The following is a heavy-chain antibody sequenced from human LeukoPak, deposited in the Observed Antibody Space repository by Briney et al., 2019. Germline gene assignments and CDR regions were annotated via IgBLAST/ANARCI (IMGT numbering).Heavy chain of an antibody. J-gene: IGHJ4*02. Sequence: GGSLRLSCEASGLTFSSYGMHWVRQAPGKGLEWVAFIRYDGSNKYYADSVKGRFTISRDNSKSTLYLQMNSLRTEDTAVYYCAKDGYCSSTNCYRGALDYWGQGTLVTVSS. D-gene: IGHD2-2*03. CDR2: IRYDGSNK. CDR1: GLTFSSYG. CDR3: AKDGYCSSTNCYRGALDY. V-gene: IGHV3-30*02.